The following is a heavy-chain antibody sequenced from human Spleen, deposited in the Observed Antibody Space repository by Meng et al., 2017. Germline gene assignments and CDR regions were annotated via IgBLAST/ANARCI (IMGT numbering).Heavy chain of an antibody. CDR1: GFTFSDYF. D-gene: IGHD3-22*01. J-gene: IGHJ4*02. CDR3: ARSYYYDSSGYSPFAY. V-gene: IGHV3-7*01. Sequence: GGSLRLSCAASGFTFSDYFMHWVRQAPGMGLEWVANIKQDGGETSYVASVKGRFTISRDNAKNSLYLQMNSLRVEDTAVYYCARSYYYDSSGYSPFAYWGQGTLVTVSS. CDR2: IKQDGGET.